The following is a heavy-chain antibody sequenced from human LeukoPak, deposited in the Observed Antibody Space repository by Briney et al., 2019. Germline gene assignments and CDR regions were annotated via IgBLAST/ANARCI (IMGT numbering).Heavy chain of an antibody. CDR1: GFTFSDYY. Sequence: GGSLRLSCAASGFTFSDYYMSWVRQAPGKGLEWVANIKQDGSEKYYVDSVKGRFTISRDNAKNSLYLQMNSLRAEDTAVYYCARDSGSPWGYYYYGMDVWGQGTTVTVSS. CDR3: ARDSGSPWGYYYYGMDV. J-gene: IGHJ6*02. CDR2: IKQDGSEK. D-gene: IGHD1-26*01. V-gene: IGHV3-7*01.